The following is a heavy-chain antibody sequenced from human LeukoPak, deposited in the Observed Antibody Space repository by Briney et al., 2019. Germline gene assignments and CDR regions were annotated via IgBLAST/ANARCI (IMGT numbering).Heavy chain of an antibody. CDR1: GGSISSYY. J-gene: IGHJ6*03. CDR3: ARRSFTIGSSYYYYYYMDV. CDR2: IYYSGST. Sequence: SETLSLTSTVSGGSISSYYWSWIRQPPGKGLEWIGYIYYSGSTNYNPSLKSRVTISVDTSKNQFSLKLSSVTAADTAVYYCARRSFTIGSSYYYYYYMDVWGKGTTVTISS. V-gene: IGHV4-59*12. D-gene: IGHD3-3*01.